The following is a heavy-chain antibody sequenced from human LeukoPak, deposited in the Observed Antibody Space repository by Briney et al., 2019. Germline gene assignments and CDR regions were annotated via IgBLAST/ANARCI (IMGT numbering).Heavy chain of an antibody. CDR3: AKDRGRGVLAHAFDI. V-gene: IGHV3-53*01. CDR1: GFTVSSNY. Sequence: GGSLRLSCAASGFTVSSNYMSWVRQAPGKGLEWVSVIYSGGSTYYADSVKGRFTISRDNSKNTLYLQMNSLRAEDTAVYYCAKDRGRGVLAHAFDIWGQGTMVTVSS. D-gene: IGHD2-8*01. J-gene: IGHJ3*02. CDR2: IYSGGST.